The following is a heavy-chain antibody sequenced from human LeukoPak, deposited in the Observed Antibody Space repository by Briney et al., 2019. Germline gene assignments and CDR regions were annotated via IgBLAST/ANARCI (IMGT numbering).Heavy chain of an antibody. Sequence: GGSLRLSCAASGFTFSSYAMSWVRQAPGKGLEWVSAISGSGGSTYYADSVKGRFTISRDNSKNTLYLQMNSLRAEDTAVYYCAKDLYGSGGYYLVYYYGMDVWGQGTTVTVSS. CDR2: ISGSGGST. D-gene: IGHD3-10*01. V-gene: IGHV3-23*01. J-gene: IGHJ6*02. CDR1: GFTFSSYA. CDR3: AKDLYGSGGYYLVYYYGMDV.